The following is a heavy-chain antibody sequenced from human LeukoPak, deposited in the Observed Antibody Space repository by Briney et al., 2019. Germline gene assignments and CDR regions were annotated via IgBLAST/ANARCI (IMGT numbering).Heavy chain of an antibody. CDR3: ARNIVVVVADNNWFDP. D-gene: IGHD2-15*01. Sequence: SVKVSCKASGGTFSSYAISWVRQAPGQGLEWMGRIVPILGIANYAQKFQGRVTITADKSTSTAYMELSSLRSEDTAVYYCARNIVVVVADNNWFDPWGQGTLVTVSS. J-gene: IGHJ5*02. V-gene: IGHV1-69*04. CDR2: IVPILGIA. CDR1: GGTFSSYA.